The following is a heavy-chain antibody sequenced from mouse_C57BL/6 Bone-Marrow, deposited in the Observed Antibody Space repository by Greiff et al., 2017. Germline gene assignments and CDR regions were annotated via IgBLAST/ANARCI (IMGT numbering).Heavy chain of an antibody. Sequence: QVQLQQSGAELARPGASVKLSCKASGYTFTSYGISWVKQRTGQGLEWIGEIYPRSGHTYYNEKFKGTATLTADKSSSTAYMELRSLTSEDSAVYFCASRDYDGGDYWGQGTTLTVSS. CDR3: ASRDYDGGDY. D-gene: IGHD2-4*01. J-gene: IGHJ2*01. V-gene: IGHV1-81*01. CDR2: IYPRSGHT. CDR1: GYTFTSYG.